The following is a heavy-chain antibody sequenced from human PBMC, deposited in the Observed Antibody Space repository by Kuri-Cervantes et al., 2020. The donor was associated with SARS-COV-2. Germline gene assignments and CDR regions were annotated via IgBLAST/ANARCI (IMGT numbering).Heavy chain of an antibody. CDR3: ARGVGYGDYTFDY. V-gene: IGHV3-21*01. J-gene: IGHJ4*02. CDR2: ISSSSSYI. D-gene: IGHD4-17*01. Sequence: LSLTCTSSGFTLRSYSMNWVRQAPGKGLEWVSSISSSSSYIYYADSVKGRFTISRDNAKNSLYLQMNSLRDEDTAVYYCARGVGYGDYTFDYWGQGTLVTVSS. CDR1: GFTLRSYS.